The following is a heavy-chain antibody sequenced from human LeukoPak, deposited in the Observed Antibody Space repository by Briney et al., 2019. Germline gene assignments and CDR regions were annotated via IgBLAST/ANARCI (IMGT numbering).Heavy chain of an antibody. J-gene: IGHJ6*03. D-gene: IGHD2-15*01. Sequence: KTSETLSLTCTVSGGSISSYYWSWIRQPPGKGLEWIGYIYYSGSTNYNPSLKSRVTISVDKSKNQFSLKLSSVTAADTAVYYCAIENVVVVAATPYYYYYMDVWGKGTTVTVSS. CDR3: AIENVVVVAATPYYYYYMDV. CDR1: GGSISSYY. CDR2: IYYSGST. V-gene: IGHV4-59*12.